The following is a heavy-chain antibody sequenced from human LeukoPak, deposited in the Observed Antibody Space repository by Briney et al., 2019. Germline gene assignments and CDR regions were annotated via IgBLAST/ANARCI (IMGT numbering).Heavy chain of an antibody. Sequence: GGSLRFSCAASGFTVSTNYMSWVRQAPGKGLEWVSVFYSGGDRYYADSVKGRFTISRDNSKNTVYLQMNSLRPEDTAVYYCARNSVAGTGNYWGQGTLVTVSS. CDR2: FYSGGDR. V-gene: IGHV3-53*01. CDR1: GFTVSTNY. D-gene: IGHD6-19*01. J-gene: IGHJ4*02. CDR3: ARNSVAGTGNY.